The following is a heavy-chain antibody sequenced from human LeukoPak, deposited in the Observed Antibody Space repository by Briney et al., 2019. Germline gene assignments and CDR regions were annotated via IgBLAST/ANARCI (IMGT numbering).Heavy chain of an antibody. CDR2: ISWNSGSI. D-gene: IGHD6-6*01. J-gene: IGHJ4*02. CDR1: GFTFDDYA. CDR3: GKDPGPHSSSSYFDY. V-gene: IGHV3-9*01. Sequence: PGRSLRLSCAASGFTFDDYAMHWVRQAPGKGLEWVSGISWNSGSIGYADSVKGRFTISRDNAKNSLYLQMNSLRAEDTALYYCGKDPGPHSSSSYFDYWGQGTLVTVSS.